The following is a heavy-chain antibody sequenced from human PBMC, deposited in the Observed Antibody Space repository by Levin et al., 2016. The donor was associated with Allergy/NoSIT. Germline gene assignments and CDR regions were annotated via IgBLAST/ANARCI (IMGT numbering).Heavy chain of an antibody. Sequence: WVRQAPGQGLEWMGIINPSGGSTSYAQKFQGRVTMTRDTSTSTVYMELSSLRSEDTAVYYCARDGGDCSSTSCFAKIDYWGQGTLVTVSS. CDR3: ARDGGDCSSTSCFAKIDY. CDR2: INPSGGST. J-gene: IGHJ4*02. D-gene: IGHD2-2*01. V-gene: IGHV1-46*01.